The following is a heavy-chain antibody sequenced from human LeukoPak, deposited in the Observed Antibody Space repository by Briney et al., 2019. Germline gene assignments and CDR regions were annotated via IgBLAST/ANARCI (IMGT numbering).Heavy chain of an antibody. CDR1: GGSFSGYF. V-gene: IGHV4-34*01. CDR3: GRGLDRRGGARSGSPFKGIVDP. CDR2: INHSGYS. D-gene: IGHD3-10*01. J-gene: IGHJ5*02. Sequence: PSETLSLTCAVSGGSFSGYFWSWIRQSPGKGLEWIGEINHSGYSNCNPSLKSRVTIAVQSSKNQFSLKLTSVTAADTAVYYCGRGLDRRGGARSGSPFKGIVDPWGQGTQVTVSS.